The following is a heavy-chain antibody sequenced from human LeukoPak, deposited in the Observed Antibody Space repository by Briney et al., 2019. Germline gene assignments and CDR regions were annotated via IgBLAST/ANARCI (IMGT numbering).Heavy chain of an antibody. J-gene: IGHJ3*01. Sequence: GGSLRLSCAASGFTFTDFAMTWVRQAPGKGLEWVSSIGDAGTYYADSVKGRFTISRDNSKNMLYLQLNSLRAGDTAMYYCAKNLGPFDVRGQGTMVTVSS. D-gene: IGHD3-16*01. CDR1: GFTFTDFA. CDR2: IGDAGT. V-gene: IGHV3-23*01. CDR3: AKNLGPFDV.